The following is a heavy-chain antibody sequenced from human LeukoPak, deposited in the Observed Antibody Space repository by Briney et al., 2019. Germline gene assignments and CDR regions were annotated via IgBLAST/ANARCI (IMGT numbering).Heavy chain of an antibody. CDR2: ISGSSGST. V-gene: IGHV3-23*01. CDR1: GFTFSTYA. CDR3: AKDRSFFDY. J-gene: IGHJ4*02. Sequence: GGSLRLSCAASGFTFSTYAMGWVRQAPGKGLEWVSAISGSSGSTSYADSVKGRFTISRDNSKNTVHLQMNSLSAEDTAVYYCAKDRSFFDYWGQGTLVTVSS.